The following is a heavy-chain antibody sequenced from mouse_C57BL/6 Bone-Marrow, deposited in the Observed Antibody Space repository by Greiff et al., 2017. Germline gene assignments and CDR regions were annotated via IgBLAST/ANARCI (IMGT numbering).Heavy chain of an antibody. CDR1: GYTFTSYT. V-gene: IGHV1-4*01. CDR2: INPSSGYT. CDR3: AGYDGYCDWYFDV. J-gene: IGHJ1*03. D-gene: IGHD2-3*01. Sequence: QVQLQQSGAELARPGASVKMSCKASGYTFTSYTMHWVKQRPGQGLEWIGYINPSSGYTKYNQKFKDKATLTADKSSSTAYMQLSSLTSEDSAVYYCAGYDGYCDWYFDVWGTGTTVTVSS.